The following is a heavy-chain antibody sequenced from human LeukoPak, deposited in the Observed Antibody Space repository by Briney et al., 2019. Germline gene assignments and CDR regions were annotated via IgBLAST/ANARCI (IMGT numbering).Heavy chain of an antibody. Sequence: GGSLSLPCAASGFTFSSSAMTWVRQAPGKGLEWVSSISDSGGYTYYADSVKGRFTISRDNSKNTLYLQMNSLGAEDTAVYYCAKSPLAYCSGSSCHLYFDYWGQGTLVTVSS. V-gene: IGHV3-23*01. D-gene: IGHD2-15*01. CDR2: ISDSGGYT. CDR3: AKSPLAYCSGSSCHLYFDY. J-gene: IGHJ4*02. CDR1: GFTFSSSA.